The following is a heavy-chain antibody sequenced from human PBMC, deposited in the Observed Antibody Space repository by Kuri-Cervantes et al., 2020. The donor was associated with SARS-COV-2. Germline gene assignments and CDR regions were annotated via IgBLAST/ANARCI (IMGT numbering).Heavy chain of an antibody. J-gene: IGHJ4*02. V-gene: IGHV4-59*11. Sequence: ESLRLSCTVSGYSISSSHYWSWIRQPPGKGLEWIGSIYYSGSTNYNPSLKSRVTISVDTSKNQFSLKLSSVTAADTAVYYCARDPREYYYDSSGTIRTEESYFDYWGQGTLVTVSS. CDR3: ARDPREYYYDSSGTIRTEESYFDY. CDR1: GYSISSSHY. D-gene: IGHD3-22*01. CDR2: IYYSGST.